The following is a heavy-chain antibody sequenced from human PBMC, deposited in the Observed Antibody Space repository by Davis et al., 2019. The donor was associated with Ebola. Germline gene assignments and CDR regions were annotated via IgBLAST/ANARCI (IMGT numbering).Heavy chain of an antibody. J-gene: IGHJ4*02. CDR2: MHYHGLT. CDR1: GGSTSAYY. CDR3: ATKPNSLYYFDY. D-gene: IGHD2-15*01. V-gene: IGHV4-59*06. Sequence: PSETLSLTCTVSGGSTSAYYWSWIRQHPGEGLEWIAYMHYHGLTYYNPSLRSRVAISVDTSKNQFSLKLTSVTAADTAIYYCATKPNSLYYFDYWGQGTPVTVSS.